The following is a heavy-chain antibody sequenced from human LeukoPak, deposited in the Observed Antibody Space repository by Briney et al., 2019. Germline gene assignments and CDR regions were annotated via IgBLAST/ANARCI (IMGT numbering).Heavy chain of an antibody. Sequence: GGSLRLSCAASGFTFSNFAMTWVRQAPGKGLEWVSTIGGGPVYYADSVKGRFTISRDDSKNTLFLQMNSLRAEDTAIYYCAKDSYSHNGIFDALDIWGQGTMVTVSS. CDR1: GFTFSNFA. V-gene: IGHV3-23*01. CDR3: AKDSYSHNGIFDALDI. D-gene: IGHD2-8*01. CDR2: IGGGPV. J-gene: IGHJ3*02.